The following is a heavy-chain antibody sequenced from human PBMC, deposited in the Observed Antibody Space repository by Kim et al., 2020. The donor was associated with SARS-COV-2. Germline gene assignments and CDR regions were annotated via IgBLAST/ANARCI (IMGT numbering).Heavy chain of an antibody. CDR1: GFTFSSYS. CDR3: ARDTDYDFWSAYKASFDY. Sequence: GSLRLSCAASGFTFSSYSMNWVRQAPGKGLEWVSYISSRSSTIYYAHSVKGRFTISRDNAKNSLYLQMNSLRDEDTAVYYCARDTDYDFWSAYKASFDYWGQGTLVTVSS. CDR2: ISSRSSTI. J-gene: IGHJ4*02. V-gene: IGHV3-48*02. D-gene: IGHD3-3*01.